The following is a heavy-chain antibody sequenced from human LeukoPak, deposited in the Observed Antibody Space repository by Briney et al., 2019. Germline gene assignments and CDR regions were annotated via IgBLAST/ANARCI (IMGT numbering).Heavy chain of an antibody. V-gene: IGHV3-23*01. Sequence: GGSLRLSCAASGFTFSSYAMSWVRQAPGKGLEWVSAISGSGGSTYCADSVKGRFTISRDNSKNTLYLQMNSLRAEDTAVYYCASPYSSSWSSRYYFDYWGQGTLVTVSS. CDR3: ASPYSSSWSSRYYFDY. J-gene: IGHJ4*02. CDR2: ISGSGGST. D-gene: IGHD6-13*01. CDR1: GFTFSSYA.